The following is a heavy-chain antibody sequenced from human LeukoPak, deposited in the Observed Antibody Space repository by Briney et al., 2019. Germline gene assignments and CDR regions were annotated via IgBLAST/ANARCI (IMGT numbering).Heavy chain of an antibody. CDR2: IYYSGST. J-gene: IGHJ4*02. Sequence: SQTLSLTCTVSGDSIDISNTYWAWIRQPPGKGLEWIGYIYYSGSTNYNPSLKSRVTISVDTSKNQFSLKLSSVTAADTAVYYCARLGTVGALLFDYWGQGTLVTVSS. D-gene: IGHD1-26*01. CDR1: GDSIDISNTY. V-gene: IGHV4-61*05. CDR3: ARLGTVGALLFDY.